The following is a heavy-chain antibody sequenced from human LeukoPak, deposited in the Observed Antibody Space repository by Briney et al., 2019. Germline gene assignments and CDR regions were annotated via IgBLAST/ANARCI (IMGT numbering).Heavy chain of an antibody. CDR1: GGSISSGDYS. V-gene: IGHV3-23*01. J-gene: IGHJ4*02. CDR2: FSGSGSST. D-gene: IGHD2-21*02. CDR3: AKTLWGLTLLSSDH. Sequence: ETLSLTCGVSGGSISSGDYSWSWIRQPPGKGLGWVSAFSGSGSSTYYADSVKGRFTIYRDNSKNTRYLHMNSLRAEDTAVYYCAKTLWGLTLLSSDHWGQGTLVTVSS.